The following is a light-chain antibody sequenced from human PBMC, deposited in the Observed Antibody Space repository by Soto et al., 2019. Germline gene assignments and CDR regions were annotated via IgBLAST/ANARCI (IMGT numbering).Light chain of an antibody. Sequence: DIQMTQSPSTLSASVGDTVTITCRASQSISNWLAWYQHKPGQAPKLLTHKASPCESGVPSRFSGSGSGTEFTLTISSLQPDVFATFYCQQYGRFWYTFGQGTKLEIK. CDR1: QSISNW. CDR2: KAS. J-gene: IGKJ2*01. V-gene: IGKV1-5*03. CDR3: QQYGRFWYT.